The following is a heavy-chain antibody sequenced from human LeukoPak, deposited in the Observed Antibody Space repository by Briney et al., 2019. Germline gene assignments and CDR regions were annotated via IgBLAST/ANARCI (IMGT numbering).Heavy chain of an antibody. CDR3: ARPQWELRTQYAFDI. CDR2: ISPTGTTT. Sequence: PGGSLRLSCAGSGFTFGDYYMTWFRQAPGKGLEWISYISPTGTTTYYADSVQGRFTVSRDNAENSQFLQMNNLRADDTAIYYCARPQWELRTQYAFDIWGQGTMVTVSS. D-gene: IGHD1-26*01. V-gene: IGHV3-11*01. CDR1: GFTFGDYY. J-gene: IGHJ3*02.